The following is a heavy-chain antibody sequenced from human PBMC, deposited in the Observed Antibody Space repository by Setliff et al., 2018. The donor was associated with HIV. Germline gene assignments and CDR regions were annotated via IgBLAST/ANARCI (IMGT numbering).Heavy chain of an antibody. CDR2: ISTKADGETT. Sequence: GGSLRLSCAASGVVFSYAWMNWVRQAPGKGLEWVGRISTKADGETTDYATPVKGRFTISRDDSKNTLYLQMNSLRTEDTAAYFCATASLYYESRDYFTYYFDYWGQGTLVTVSS. D-gene: IGHD3-22*01. CDR1: GVVFSYAW. J-gene: IGHJ4*02. V-gene: IGHV3-15*07. CDR3: ATASLYYESRDYFTYYFDY.